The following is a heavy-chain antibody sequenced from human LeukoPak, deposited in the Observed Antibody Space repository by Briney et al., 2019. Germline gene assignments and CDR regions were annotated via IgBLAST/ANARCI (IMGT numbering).Heavy chain of an antibody. CDR3: ARGDTGYYYYMDV. CDR2: IYTSGTT. D-gene: IGHD5-18*01. J-gene: IGHJ6*03. Sequence: SETLSLTCTVSGGSISSGSYYWSWIRQPAGKGLEWIGRIYTSGTTNYNPPLKSRVTISVDTSKNQFSLKLSSVTAADTAVYYCARGDTGYYYYMDVWGKGTTVTVSS. V-gene: IGHV4-61*02. CDR1: GGSISSGSYY.